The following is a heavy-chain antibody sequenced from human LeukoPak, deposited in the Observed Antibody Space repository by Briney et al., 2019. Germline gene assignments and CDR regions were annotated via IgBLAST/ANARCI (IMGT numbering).Heavy chain of an antibody. D-gene: IGHD3-22*01. V-gene: IGHV3-53*01. CDR2: IYSGGST. CDR3: AKDSIVVVRIFDY. J-gene: IGHJ4*02. CDR1: GFTITSNY. Sequence: SGGSLRLSCAASGFTITSNYMSWVRQAPGKGLEWVSVIYSGGSTYYADSVKGRFTISRDNSKNTLYLQMNSLRAEDTAVYYCAKDSIVVVRIFDYWGQGTLVTVSS.